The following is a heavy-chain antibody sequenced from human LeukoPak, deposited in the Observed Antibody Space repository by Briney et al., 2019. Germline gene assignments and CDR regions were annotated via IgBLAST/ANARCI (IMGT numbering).Heavy chain of an antibody. CDR1: GFTFSSYW. D-gene: IGHD2-15*01. Sequence: GRSLRLSCAASGFTFSSYWMHWVRQAPGKGLVWVSRINSDGSSTSYADSVKGRFTISRDSAKNTLYLQMNSLRAEDTAVYYCAREVCSGGSCYFDYWGQGTLVTVSS. CDR3: AREVCSGGSCYFDY. V-gene: IGHV3-74*01. CDR2: INSDGSST. J-gene: IGHJ4*02.